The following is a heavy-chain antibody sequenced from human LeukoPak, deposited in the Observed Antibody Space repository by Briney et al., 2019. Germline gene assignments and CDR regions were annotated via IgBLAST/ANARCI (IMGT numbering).Heavy chain of an antibody. CDR2: ITQDGSAK. V-gene: IGHV3-7*01. Sequence: PGGSLRLSCAASGLTFSHRWMTWVRQAPGKGLEWVASITQDGSAKYHVDSVKGRFTISRDNAKNSLYLQMNSLRAEDTAVYYCARGGVVVPGAFDIWGQGTMVTVSS. CDR3: ARGGVVVPGAFDI. J-gene: IGHJ3*02. CDR1: GLTFSHRW. D-gene: IGHD2-15*01.